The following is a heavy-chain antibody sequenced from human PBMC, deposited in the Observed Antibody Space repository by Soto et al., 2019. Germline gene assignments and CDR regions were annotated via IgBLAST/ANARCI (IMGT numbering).Heavy chain of an antibody. CDR1: SGTFSIYS. CDR3: ERGKYSFRVVKLPYNCYGTAF. V-gene: IGHV1-69*13. CDR2: IIPIFGTA. D-gene: IGHD3-3*01. Sequence: SVKVSGKASSGTFSIYSISWVRQAPGQGLEWMGGIIPIFGTANYAQKFQGRVTITADESTSTAYMELSSLRSEDTAVYYCERGKYSFRVVKLPYNCYGTAFWGQGTTATVSS. J-gene: IGHJ6*02.